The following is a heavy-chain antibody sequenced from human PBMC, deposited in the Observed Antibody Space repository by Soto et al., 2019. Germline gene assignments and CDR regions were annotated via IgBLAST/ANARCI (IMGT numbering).Heavy chain of an antibody. D-gene: IGHD2-2*01. V-gene: IGHV1-69*05. CDR3: ARGFGDCSSTSCRDFDY. J-gene: IGHJ4*02. CDR2: MNPICGKA. CDR1: GGTFSSYA. Sequence: ASVKVSCKASGGTFSSYAISWVRQAPGQGFEWMGWMNPICGKANYAQKFQGRVTMTRNDSISTAYMELSSLRSEDTAVYYCARGFGDCSSTSCRDFDYWGQGTLVTVSS.